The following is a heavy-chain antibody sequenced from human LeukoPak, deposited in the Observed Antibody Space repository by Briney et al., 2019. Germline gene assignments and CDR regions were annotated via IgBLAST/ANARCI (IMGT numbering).Heavy chain of an antibody. J-gene: IGHJ4*02. CDR3: ARDLEGYYGSGSYSDY. Sequence: ASVKVSCKASGGTFRTFAISWVRQAPGQGLEWMGWISAYNGNTNYAQKLQGRVTMTTDTSTSTAYMELRSLRSDDTAVYYCARDLEGYYGSGSYSDYWGQGTLVTVSS. CDR2: ISAYNGNT. CDR1: GGTFRTFA. V-gene: IGHV1-18*01. D-gene: IGHD3-10*01.